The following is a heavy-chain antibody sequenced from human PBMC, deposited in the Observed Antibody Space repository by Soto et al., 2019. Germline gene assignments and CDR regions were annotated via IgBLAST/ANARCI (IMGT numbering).Heavy chain of an antibody. CDR1: GFTFSSYG. D-gene: IGHD2-15*01. CDR2: ISYDGSNK. J-gene: IGHJ6*02. V-gene: IGHV3-30*18. Sequence: GGSLRLSCAASGFTFSSYGMHWVRQAPGKGLEWVAVISYDGSNKYYADSVKGRFTISRDNSKNTLYLQMNSLRAEDTAVYYCAKVSGYCSGGSCYSVRYYYYGMDVWGQGTTVTVSS. CDR3: AKVSGYCSGGSCYSVRYYYYGMDV.